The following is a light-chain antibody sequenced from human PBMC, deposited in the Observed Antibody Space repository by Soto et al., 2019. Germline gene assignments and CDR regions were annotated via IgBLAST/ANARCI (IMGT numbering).Light chain of an antibody. V-gene: IGKV3-15*01. CDR3: QQYNGWPWT. J-gene: IGKJ1*01. CDR2: GAS. Sequence: EIVLAQSPATLSVTSGERITLSCRATQTIGQKLAWYLQRPGQAPSLLMYGASTRATDIPARFSGSVSGTEFTLTITGLQSEDFAVYYCQQYNGWPWTFGQGTKVEI. CDR1: QTIGQK.